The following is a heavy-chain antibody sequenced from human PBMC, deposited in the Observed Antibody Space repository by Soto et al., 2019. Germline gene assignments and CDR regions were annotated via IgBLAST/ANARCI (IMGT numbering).Heavy chain of an antibody. CDR2: ISSSSTI. D-gene: IGHD6-13*01. Sequence: GGSLRLSCAASGFTFSSYSMNWVRQAPGKGLEWVSYISSSSTIYYADSVKGRFTISRDNAKNSLYLQMNSLRAEDTAVYYCARDFEFGYSSSWPRYYYYYMDVWGKGTTVTVSS. CDR1: GFTFSSYS. CDR3: ARDFEFGYSSSWPRYYYYYMDV. V-gene: IGHV3-48*01. J-gene: IGHJ6*03.